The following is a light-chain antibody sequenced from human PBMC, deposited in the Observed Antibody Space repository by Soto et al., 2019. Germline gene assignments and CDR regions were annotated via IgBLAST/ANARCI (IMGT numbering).Light chain of an antibody. Sequence: QSALTQPASVSGSPGQSITISCTGTSSDVGGYNYVSWYQQHPGKAPKLMIYDVSNRPSGVSNRFSGSKSGNTASLTISGLQAEDEADDYCSSYTSSSTLTWVFGGGTQLTVL. CDR3: SSYTSSSTLTWV. CDR2: DVS. V-gene: IGLV2-14*01. CDR1: SSDVGGYNY. J-gene: IGLJ3*02.